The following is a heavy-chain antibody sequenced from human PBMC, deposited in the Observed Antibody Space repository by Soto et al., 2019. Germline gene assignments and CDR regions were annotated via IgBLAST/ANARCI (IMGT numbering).Heavy chain of an antibody. CDR1: GGSISSGTYY. J-gene: IGHJ5*02. CDR3: AAETSGTIAAADNNWFDP. V-gene: IGHV4-61*01. D-gene: IGHD6-13*01. Sequence: SETLSLTCTVSGGSISSGTYYWTWIRQHPGKGLEWIGYIYYSGSTNYNPSLKSRVTISVDTSKNQFSLKLSSVTAADTAVYYCAAETSGTIAAADNNWFDPWGQGTLVTVSS. CDR2: IYYSGST.